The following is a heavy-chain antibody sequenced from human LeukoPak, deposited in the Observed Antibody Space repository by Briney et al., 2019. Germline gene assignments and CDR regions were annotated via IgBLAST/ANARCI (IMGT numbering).Heavy chain of an antibody. J-gene: IGHJ4*02. Sequence: PGGSLRLSCAASGFTFSSYWMSWVRQAPGKGLEWVANIKQDGSEKYYVDSVKGRFTISRDNAKNSLYLQMNSLRAEDTAVYYCARGDSYVWGSYRYGATYYFDYWGQGTLVTVSS. V-gene: IGHV3-7*01. CDR1: GFTFSSYW. D-gene: IGHD3-16*02. CDR3: ARGDSYVWGSYRYGATYYFDY. CDR2: IKQDGSEK.